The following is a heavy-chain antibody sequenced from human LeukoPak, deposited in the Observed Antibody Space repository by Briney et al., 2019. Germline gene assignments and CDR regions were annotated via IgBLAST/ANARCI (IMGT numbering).Heavy chain of an antibody. CDR1: GGTFSSYA. V-gene: IGHV1-69*04. D-gene: IGHD3-22*01. CDR2: IIPILGIA. CDR3: ARVSYYDSSGYGYWFDP. J-gene: IGHJ5*02. Sequence: GASVKVSRKASGGTFSSYAISWVRQAPGQGLEWMGRIIPILGIANYAQKFQGRVTITADKSTSTAYMELSSLRSEDTAVYYCARVSYYDSSGYGYWFDPWGQGTLVTVSS.